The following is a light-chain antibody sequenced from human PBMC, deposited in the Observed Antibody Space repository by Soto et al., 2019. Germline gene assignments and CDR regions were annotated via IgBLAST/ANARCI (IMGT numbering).Light chain of an antibody. CDR3: QQYGSSAA. CDR2: GAS. V-gene: IGKV3-20*01. J-gene: IGKJ4*01. Sequence: ILLTQSPDTLSLSPGERATLSCRATQSVSSNYLAWYQQKAGQAPRLLIYGASSRTTGIPDRISGSGSGTDFTLTINRLEPEDSAVYYSQQYGSSAAFGGGTKVEI. CDR1: QSVSSNY.